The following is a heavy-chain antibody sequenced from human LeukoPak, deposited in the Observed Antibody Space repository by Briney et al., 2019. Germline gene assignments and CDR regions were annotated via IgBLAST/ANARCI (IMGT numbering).Heavy chain of an antibody. CDR2: ISSDGNNK. CDR1: GFTFSTYT. J-gene: IGHJ4*02. V-gene: IGHV3-30-3*01. Sequence: GGSLRLSCAVSGFTFSTYTMHWVRQAPGQGLEWVALISSDGNNKDYADSVKGRFTISRDNSKNTLYLQMNSLRGEDTAPYFCARGRYYMDYWGQGTLVTVSS. CDR3: ARGRYYMDY.